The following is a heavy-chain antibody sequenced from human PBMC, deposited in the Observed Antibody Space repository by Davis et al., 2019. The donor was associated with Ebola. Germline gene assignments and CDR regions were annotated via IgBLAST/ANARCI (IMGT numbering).Heavy chain of an antibody. CDR3: ARALNLYSSSWYYYYGMDV. D-gene: IGHD6-13*01. J-gene: IGHJ6*02. CDR1: GFTFSDYY. Sequence: PGESLKISCAASGFTFSDYYMSWIRQAPGKGLEWVSYISSSGSTIYYADSVKGRFTISRDNAKNSLYLQMNSLRAEDTAVYYCARALNLYSSSWYYYYGMDVWGQGTTVTVSS. V-gene: IGHV3-11*01. CDR2: ISSSGSTI.